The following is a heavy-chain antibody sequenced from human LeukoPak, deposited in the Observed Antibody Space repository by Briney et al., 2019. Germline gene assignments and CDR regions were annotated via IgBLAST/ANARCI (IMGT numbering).Heavy chain of an antibody. J-gene: IGHJ4*02. CDR3: AGRVTGYSSGYVY. D-gene: IGHD5-18*01. Sequence: GRSLRLSCAASGFTFSSYAMHWVRQAPGKGLEWVAVISYDGSNKYYADSVKGRFTISRDNSENIVYLQMNNLRAEDTAVYYCAGRVTGYSSGYVYWGQGTLVTVSS. CDR2: ISYDGSNK. CDR1: GFTFSSYA. V-gene: IGHV3-30*04.